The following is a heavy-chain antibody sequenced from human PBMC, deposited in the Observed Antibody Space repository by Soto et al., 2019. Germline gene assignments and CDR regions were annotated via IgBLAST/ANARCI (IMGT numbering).Heavy chain of an antibody. D-gene: IGHD1-1*01. Sequence: QVQLVQSGAEVKKPGSSVKVSCKASGGTFNRYAISWVRQAPGQGLEWMGWMDPNTGNTGYARKFQGRLTLTRDTSISTAYLELSSLTSEDTADYYCARNPANTGYFEYWGQGTLVIVSS. J-gene: IGHJ4*02. CDR2: MDPNTGNT. CDR1: GGTFNRYA. CDR3: ARNPANTGYFEY. V-gene: IGHV1-8*01.